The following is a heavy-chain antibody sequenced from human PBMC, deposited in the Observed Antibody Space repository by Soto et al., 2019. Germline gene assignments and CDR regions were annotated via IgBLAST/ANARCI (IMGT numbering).Heavy chain of an antibody. Sequence: SVKVSCKASGGTFSSYAISWVRQAPGQGLEWMGGIIPIFGTANYAQKFQGRVTITADESTSTAYMELSSLRSEDTAVYYCARDRYSGYVSPEYYFDYWGQGTLVTSPQ. CDR1: GGTFSSYA. CDR3: ARDRYSGYVSPEYYFDY. D-gene: IGHD5-12*01. J-gene: IGHJ4*02. V-gene: IGHV1-69*13. CDR2: IIPIFGTA.